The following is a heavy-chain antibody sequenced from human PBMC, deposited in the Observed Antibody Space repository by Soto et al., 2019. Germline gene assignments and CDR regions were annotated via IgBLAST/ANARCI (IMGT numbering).Heavy chain of an antibody. J-gene: IGHJ6*03. CDR3: ASPASGGPAASYYYYMDV. Sequence: GGSLRLSCAASGFTVSSNYMSWVRQAPGKGLEWVSVIYSGGSTYYADSVKGRFTISRHNSKNTLYLQMNSLRAEDTAVYYCASPASGGPAASYYYYMDVWGKGTTVTVSS. CDR2: IYSGGST. CDR1: GFTVSSNY. D-gene: IGHD2-2*01. V-gene: IGHV3-53*04.